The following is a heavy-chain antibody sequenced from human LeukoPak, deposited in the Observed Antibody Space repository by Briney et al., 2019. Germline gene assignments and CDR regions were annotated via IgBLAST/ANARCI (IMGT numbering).Heavy chain of an antibody. CDR1: GYTFTSYW. J-gene: IGHJ4*02. V-gene: IGHV5-51*01. D-gene: IGHD6-13*01. Sequence: GESLKISCEGSGYTFTSYWIAWVRQMPGKGLEWMGIIYPGDSDTRYSPSFQGQVTISADKSISTAYLQWSSLKASDTAMYYCARLASIAAAVSYWGQGTLVTVSS. CDR3: ARLASIAAAVSY. CDR2: IYPGDSDT.